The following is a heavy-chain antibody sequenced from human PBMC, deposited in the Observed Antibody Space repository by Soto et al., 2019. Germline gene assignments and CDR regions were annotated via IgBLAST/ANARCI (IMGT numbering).Heavy chain of an antibody. V-gene: IGHV3-23*01. CDR2: MSGSGGGT. D-gene: IGHD3-16*01. Sequence: GALRLSCAASGFTFNNYAMSWVRQAPGKGLEWVSGMSGSGGGTYYADSVKGRFTISRDNSKNTLYLQMSSLRAEDTALYYCAKGLSYYYYYYMDVWGKGTTVNVSS. J-gene: IGHJ6*03. CDR3: AKGLSYYYYYYMDV. CDR1: GFTFNNYA.